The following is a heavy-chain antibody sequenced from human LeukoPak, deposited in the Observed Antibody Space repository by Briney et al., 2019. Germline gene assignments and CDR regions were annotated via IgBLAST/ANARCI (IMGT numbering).Heavy chain of an antibody. D-gene: IGHD6-13*01. CDR1: GFTFSSYA. V-gene: IGHV3-23*01. J-gene: IGHJ6*02. CDR3: VRDRGIASTGGYGMDV. Sequence: GGSLRLSCAASGFTFSSYAMSWVRQAPGKGLEWVSGISGDGGRTIYTDSVKGRFTISRDNSKNTLYLQMNSLRAEDTAVYYCVRDRGIASTGGYGMDVWGQGTTVTVSS. CDR2: ISGDGGRT.